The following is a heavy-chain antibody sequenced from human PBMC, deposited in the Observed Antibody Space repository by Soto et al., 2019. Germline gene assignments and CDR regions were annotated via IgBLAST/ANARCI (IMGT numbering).Heavy chain of an antibody. CDR1: GDTFTNFA. J-gene: IGHJ3*02. V-gene: IGHV1-69*06. Sequence: QVQLVQSGTEVKKSGSSVKVSCKASGDTFTNFAISWMRQAPGQGLEWMGGIIPMFGTPNYAQKFQGGVTITADRSTSTAYLELRSLRSEDTAVYYCARGLRGYTGYDGGGAFDIWGQGTMVTVSS. CDR2: IIPMFGTP. CDR3: ARGLRGYTGYDGGGAFDI. D-gene: IGHD5-12*01.